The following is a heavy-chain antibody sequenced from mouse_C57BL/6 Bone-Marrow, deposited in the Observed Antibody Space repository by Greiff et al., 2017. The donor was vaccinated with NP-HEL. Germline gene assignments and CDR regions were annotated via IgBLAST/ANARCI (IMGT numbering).Heavy chain of an antibody. CDR3: ARSGGRFAY. J-gene: IGHJ3*01. V-gene: IGHV1-4*01. CDR1: GYTFTSYT. D-gene: IGHD3-1*01. CDR2: INPSSGYT. Sequence: VQLQQSGAVLARPGASVKMSCKASGYTFTSYTMHWVKQRPGQGLEWIGYINPSSGYTKYNQKFKDKATLTADKSSSTAYIQLSSLTSEDSAVYYCARSGGRFAYWGQGTLVTVSA.